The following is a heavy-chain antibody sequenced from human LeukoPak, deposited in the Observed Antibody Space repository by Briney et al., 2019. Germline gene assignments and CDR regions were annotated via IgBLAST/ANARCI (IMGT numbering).Heavy chain of an antibody. V-gene: IGHV4-34*01. CDR1: GGSFSGYY. J-gene: IGHJ4*02. CDR3: NGYCSSTSCYGGGY. Sequence: ASETLSLTCAIYGGSFSGYYWSWIRQPPGKGLEWIGEVNHSGSTNYNPSLKSRVTISVDTSKNQFSLKLSSVTAADTAVYYCNGYCSSTSCYGGGYWGQGTLVAVSS. CDR2: VNHSGST. D-gene: IGHD2-2*03.